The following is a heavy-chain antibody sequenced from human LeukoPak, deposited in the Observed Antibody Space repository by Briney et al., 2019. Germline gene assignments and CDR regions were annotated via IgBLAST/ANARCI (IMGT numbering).Heavy chain of an antibody. CDR1: GGTFSSYA. V-gene: IGHV1-69*05. D-gene: IGHD4-23*01. J-gene: IGHJ4*02. CDR3: ARGADYGGNPTPTPDTIDY. CDR2: IIPIFGTA. Sequence: ASVKVSCKASGGTFSSYAISWVRQAPGQGLEWMGGIIPIFGTANYAQKFQGRVTMTRNTSISTAYMELSSLRSEDTAVYYCARGADYGGNPTPTPDTIDYWGQGTLVTVSS.